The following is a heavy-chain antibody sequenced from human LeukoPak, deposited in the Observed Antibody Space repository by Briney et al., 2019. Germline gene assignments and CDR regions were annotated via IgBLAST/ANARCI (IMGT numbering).Heavy chain of an antibody. D-gene: IGHD3-3*01. CDR2: ISWNSGSI. CDR3: AREAYDFWSVPGTYYYYMDV. V-gene: IGHV3-9*01. Sequence: GRSLRLSCAASGFTFDDYAMHWVRQAPGKGLEWVSGISWNSGSIGYADSVKGRFTISRDNAKNSLYLQMNSLRAEDTAVYYCAREAYDFWSVPGTYYYYMDVWGKGTTVTVSS. CDR1: GFTFDDYA. J-gene: IGHJ6*03.